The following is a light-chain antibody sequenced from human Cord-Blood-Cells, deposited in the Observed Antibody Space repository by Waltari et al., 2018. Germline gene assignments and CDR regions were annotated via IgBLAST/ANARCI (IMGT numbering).Light chain of an antibody. Sequence: QSALTQPRSVSGSPGQSVTISCTGTSSDVGGYNYVSWYQQHPGKAPKLMIYDVSKRPSGVPDRFSGAKSGTTASRTISGLQAEDEADYYCCSYAGSFVVFGGGTKLTVL. CDR2: DVS. J-gene: IGLJ2*01. CDR1: SSDVGGYNY. CDR3: CSYAGSFVV. V-gene: IGLV2-11*01.